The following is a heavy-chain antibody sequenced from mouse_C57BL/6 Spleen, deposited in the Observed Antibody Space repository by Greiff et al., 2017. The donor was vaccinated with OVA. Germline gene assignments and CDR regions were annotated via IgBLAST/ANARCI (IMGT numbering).Heavy chain of an antibody. J-gene: IGHJ4*01. CDR1: GYTFTDYN. V-gene: IGHV1-22*01. CDR3: ARGRYYDSYYYAMDY. D-gene: IGHD2-4*01. CDR2: INPNNGGT. Sequence: SGPELVKPGASVKMSCKASGYTFTDYNMHWVKQSHGKSLEWIGYINPNNGGTSYNQKFKGKATLTVNKSSSTAYMELRSLTSEDSAVYYCARGRYYDSYYYAMDYWGQGTSVTVSS.